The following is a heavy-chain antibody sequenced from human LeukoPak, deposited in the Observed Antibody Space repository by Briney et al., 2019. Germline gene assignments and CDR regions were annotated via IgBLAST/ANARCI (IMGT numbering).Heavy chain of an antibody. CDR3: ARDPLDDSHGYKFELAVAHYYNYGMDV. V-gene: IGHV3-23*01. Sequence: GGPQRLSCAASGFTFTSIAMSWVRQAPGRGLDWVSTISGTGDTYYADSVKGRFTFSRDNSKNTLYLQMSSLRAEDTAVYYCARDPLDDSHGYKFELAVAHYYNYGMDVWGQGTTVTVSS. CDR1: GFTFTSIA. J-gene: IGHJ6*02. CDR2: ISGTGDT. D-gene: IGHD6-19*01.